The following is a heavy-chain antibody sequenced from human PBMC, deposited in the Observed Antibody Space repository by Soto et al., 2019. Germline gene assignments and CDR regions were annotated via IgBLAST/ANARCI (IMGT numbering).Heavy chain of an antibody. V-gene: IGHV4-59*01. CDR3: ARTEHQGITMVPFDY. D-gene: IGHD3-10*01. CDR2: IYYSGST. CDR1: GGSISSYY. Sequence: SETLSLTCTVSGGSISSYYWSWIRQPPGKGLEWIGYIYYSGSTNYNPSLKSRVTISVDTSKNQFSLKLSSVTAADTAVYYCARTEHQGITMVPFDYWGQGTLVTVSS. J-gene: IGHJ4*02.